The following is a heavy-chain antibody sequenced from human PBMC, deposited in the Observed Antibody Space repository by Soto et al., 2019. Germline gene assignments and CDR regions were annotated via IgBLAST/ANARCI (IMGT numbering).Heavy chain of an antibody. J-gene: IGHJ6*02. CDR3: ARDREAVAGVYYYNGLDV. D-gene: IGHD6-19*01. CDR2: INHSGST. CDR1: GGSFSGYY. Sequence: SETLSLTCAVYGGSFSGYYWSWIRQPPGKGLEWIGEINHSGSTNYNPSLKSRVTISVDTSKNQFSLKLNSVTAADTAVYYCARDREAVAGVYYYNGLDVWGQGTTVTVSS. V-gene: IGHV4-34*01.